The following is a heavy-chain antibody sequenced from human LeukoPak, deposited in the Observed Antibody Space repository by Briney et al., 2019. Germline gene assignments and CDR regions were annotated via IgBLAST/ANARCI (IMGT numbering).Heavy chain of an antibody. V-gene: IGHV4-39*07. D-gene: IGHD3-3*01. J-gene: IGHJ5*02. CDR2: IFYTGNT. CDR3: ETVRFTSASPDNWFDP. CDR1: GVYFSSSGCY. Sequence: PSETLSLTCSVSGVYFSSSGCYWGWIRQPPGKGLEWIGSIFYTGNTYYNPTLKSRVTISVDTSKNQFSLKLSSVTAADTAVYYYETVRFTSASPDNWFDPWGQGTLVTVSS.